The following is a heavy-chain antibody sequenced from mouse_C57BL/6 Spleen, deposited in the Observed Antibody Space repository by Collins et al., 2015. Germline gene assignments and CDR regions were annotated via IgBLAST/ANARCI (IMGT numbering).Heavy chain of an antibody. Sequence: EYMGTISSGGSYTYYPDSVKGRFTISRDNAKNTLYLQMSSLRSEDTAMYYCARHGNYAYWGQGTLVTVSA. CDR3: ARHGNYAY. D-gene: IGHD2-1*01. CDR2: ISSGGSYT. J-gene: IGHJ3*01. V-gene: IGHV5-9-3*01.